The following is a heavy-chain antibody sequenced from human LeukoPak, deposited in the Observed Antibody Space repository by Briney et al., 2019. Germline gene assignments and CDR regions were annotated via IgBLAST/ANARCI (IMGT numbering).Heavy chain of an antibody. CDR3: ASGPLEYSGSSAYYGMDV. Sequence: GASVKVSCKASGGTFSSYAISWVRQAPGQGLEWMGRIIPIFGIANYAQKFQGRVTITADKSTGTAYMELSSLRSEDTAVYYCASGPLEYSGSSAYYGMDVWGQGTTVTVSS. J-gene: IGHJ6*02. V-gene: IGHV1-69*04. D-gene: IGHD6-6*01. CDR1: GGTFSSYA. CDR2: IIPIFGIA.